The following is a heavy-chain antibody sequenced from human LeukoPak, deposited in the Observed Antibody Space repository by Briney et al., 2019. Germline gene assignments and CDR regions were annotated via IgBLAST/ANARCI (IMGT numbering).Heavy chain of an antibody. CDR1: VGFVSSATYY. V-gene: IGHV4-61*01. J-gene: IGHJ3*02. D-gene: IGHD3-22*01. Sequence: SETLSLTSTVPVGFVSSATYYWSWIRQPPGKGLEWIGYIYYSGTTKYNPSLKSRVTISVDTSKNQFSLKVTSVSAADTAVYYCARGVYYYDDAFVIWGQGTMVTVSS. CDR3: ARGVYYYDDAFVI. CDR2: IYYSGTT.